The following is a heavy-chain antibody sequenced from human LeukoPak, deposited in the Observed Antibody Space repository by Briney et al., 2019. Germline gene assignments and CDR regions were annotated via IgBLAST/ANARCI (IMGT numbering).Heavy chain of an antibody. J-gene: IGHJ4*02. V-gene: IGHV4-4*02. CDR3: ARVTGYMVEDYFDY. Sequence: SGTLSLTCAVSGGSISSSNWWSWVRQPPGKGLEWIGEIYHSGSTNYNPSLKSRVTISVDTSKNQFSLRLSSVTAADTALYYCARVTGYMVEDYFDYWGQGTLVTVSS. CDR2: IYHSGST. D-gene: IGHD6-13*01. CDR1: GGSISSSNW.